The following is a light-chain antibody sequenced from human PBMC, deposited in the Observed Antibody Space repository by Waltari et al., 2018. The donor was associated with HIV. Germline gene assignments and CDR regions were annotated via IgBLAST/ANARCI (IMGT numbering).Light chain of an antibody. CDR1: QSVSSSY. CDR3: QQYGRSPYT. J-gene: IGKJ2*01. Sequence: EIVLTQSPGTLSLSPGGRATLSCRASQSVSSSYLAWYQQTPGQAPRLLIYGASSRATGIPDRFSGSGSGTDFTLTISRLEPEDFAVYYYQQYGRSPYTFGQGTKLEIK. V-gene: IGKV3-20*01. CDR2: GAS.